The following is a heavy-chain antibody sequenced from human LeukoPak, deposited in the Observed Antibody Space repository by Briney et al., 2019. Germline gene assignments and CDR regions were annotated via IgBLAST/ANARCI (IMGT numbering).Heavy chain of an antibody. CDR3: ARGEITYYYDSSGYYYGYYFDY. CDR1: GGSISSYY. V-gene: IGHV4-59*01. CDR2: IYYSGST. D-gene: IGHD3-22*01. J-gene: IGHJ4*02. Sequence: SETLSLTCTVSGGSISSYYWSWIRQPPGKGLEWIGYIYYSGSTNYNPSLKSRVTISVDTSKNQFSLKLSSVTAADTAVYYCARGEITYYYDSSGYYYGYYFDYWGQGTLVTVSS.